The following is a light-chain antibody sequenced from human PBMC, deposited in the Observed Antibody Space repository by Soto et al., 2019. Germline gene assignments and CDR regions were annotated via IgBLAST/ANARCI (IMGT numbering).Light chain of an antibody. Sequence: EVVLTQSPATLSLSPGERATLSCRASQSVSSYLAWYQQKPGQAPRLLIYGASNRATGIPDRFGGSGSGADFTLTISRLEPEDFAVYYCQQRSNWPLTFGGGTKVDIK. CDR2: GAS. V-gene: IGKV3-11*01. CDR1: QSVSSY. CDR3: QQRSNWPLT. J-gene: IGKJ4*01.